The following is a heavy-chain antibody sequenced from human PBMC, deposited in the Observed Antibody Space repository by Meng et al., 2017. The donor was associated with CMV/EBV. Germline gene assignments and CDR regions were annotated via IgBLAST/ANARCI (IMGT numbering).Heavy chain of an antibody. Sequence: GGSLRLSCAASGFTFSDYYMSWIRQAPGKGLEWVSVIYSGGSTYYADSVKGRFTISRDNSKNTLYLQMNSLRAEDTTVYYCARDCSSTSCYYLVGVDVWGQGTTVTVSS. CDR3: ARDCSSTSCYYLVGVDV. CDR1: GFTFSDYY. CDR2: IYSGGST. D-gene: IGHD2-2*01. V-gene: IGHV3-53*01. J-gene: IGHJ6*02.